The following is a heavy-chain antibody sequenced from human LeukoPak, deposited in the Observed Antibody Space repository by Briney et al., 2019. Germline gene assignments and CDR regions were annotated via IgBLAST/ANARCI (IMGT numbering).Heavy chain of an antibody. CDR1: GGTFSSYA. V-gene: IGHV1-69*13. CDR3: AREVPDIVVVPAAISWFDP. D-gene: IGHD2-2*02. Sequence: SVKVSCKASGGTFSSYAISWVRQAPGQGLEWMGGIIPIFGTANYAQKFQGRVTITADESTSTAYMELSSLRSEDTAVYYCAREVPDIVVVPAAISWFDPWGQGTLVTVSS. CDR2: IIPIFGTA. J-gene: IGHJ5*02.